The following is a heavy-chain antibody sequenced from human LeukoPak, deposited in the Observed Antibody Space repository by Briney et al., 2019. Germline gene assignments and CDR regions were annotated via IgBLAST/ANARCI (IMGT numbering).Heavy chain of an antibody. CDR2: INPNSGGT. V-gene: IGHV1-2*02. J-gene: IGHJ4*02. CDR3: ARDTGEWWELDY. D-gene: IGHD1-26*01. CDR1: GYTFTGYY. Sequence: GASVKVSCKASGYTFTGYYMHWVRQAPGQGLEWMGWINPNSGGTNYAQKFQGRVTMTRDTSISTAYMELSGLRSDDTAVYYCARDTGEWWELDYWGQGTLVTVSS.